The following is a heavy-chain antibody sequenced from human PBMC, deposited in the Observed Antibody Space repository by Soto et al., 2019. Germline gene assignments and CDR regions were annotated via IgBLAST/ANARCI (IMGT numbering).Heavy chain of an antibody. J-gene: IGHJ5*02. CDR3: AREAIYSSGRGMDL. CDR1: GLTLSGTW. Sequence: EVQLVESGGGSVQPGGSLRLQWAASGLTLSGTWCYGLRKVPGKGLWWVSRITRDGGSARYADSVNGRFTVARDNAKNLVFLEMNGLRVEDSAVYYCAREAIYSSGRGMDLWGQGIRVTVSS. CDR2: ITRDGGSA. V-gene: IGHV3-74*01. D-gene: IGHD3-22*01.